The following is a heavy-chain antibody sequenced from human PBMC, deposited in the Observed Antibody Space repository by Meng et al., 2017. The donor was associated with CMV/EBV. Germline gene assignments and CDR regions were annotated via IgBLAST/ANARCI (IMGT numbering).Heavy chain of an antibody. CDR2: IIPILGIA. D-gene: IGHD2-2*01. J-gene: IGHJ6*02. V-gene: IGHV1-69*10. CDR3: ARDAKALVLTAASSFLGYYGMDV. Sequence: ISWVRQAPGQGLEWMGGIIPILGIANYAQKFQGRVTITADKSTSTAYMELSSLRSEDTAVYYCARDAKALVLTAASSFLGYYGMDVWGQGTTVTVSS.